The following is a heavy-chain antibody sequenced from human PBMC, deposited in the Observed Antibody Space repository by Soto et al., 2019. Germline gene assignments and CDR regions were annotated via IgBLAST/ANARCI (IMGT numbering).Heavy chain of an antibody. V-gene: IGHV1-18*01. CDR3: ARGGYYDSSGSRNYHYYGMDA. Sequence: ASVKVSCQTSGYTFNSYGISWVRQAPGQGLEWVGWISPYDDNTNYAQNLQGRVTMTTDTSTRTAYMELRSLRSDDTAVYYCARGGYYDSSGSRNYHYYGMDAWGQGTTVTVSS. J-gene: IGHJ6*02. CDR1: GYTFNSYG. CDR2: ISPYDDNT. D-gene: IGHD3-22*01.